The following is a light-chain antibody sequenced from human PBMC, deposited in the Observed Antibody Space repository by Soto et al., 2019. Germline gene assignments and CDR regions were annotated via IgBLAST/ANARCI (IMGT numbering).Light chain of an antibody. CDR1: SSAVGGYDS. V-gene: IGLV2-14*01. Sequence: QSALTQPASVSGSPGQSITISCTGTSSAVGGYDSVSWYQQHLGKAPKLMIYDVSNRPSGVSNRFSGSKSGNTASLTISGLQAEDEADYYCSSYTTTSTLFGGGTKLTVL. J-gene: IGLJ2*01. CDR2: DVS. CDR3: SSYTTTSTL.